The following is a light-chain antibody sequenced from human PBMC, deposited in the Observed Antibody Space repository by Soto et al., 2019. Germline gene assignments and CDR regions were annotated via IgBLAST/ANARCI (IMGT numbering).Light chain of an antibody. CDR2: EVS. V-gene: IGLV2-14*01. CDR3: SSYTMSAKV. CDR1: SNDVGGYNY. Sequence: QSALTQPASVSGSPGQSITISCTGTSNDVGGYNYVSWYQQHPGKAPKLMIFEVSNRPSGVSNRFSGSKSGNTASLTISGLQAEDEADYYCSSYTMSAKVFGTGTKLTVL. J-gene: IGLJ1*01.